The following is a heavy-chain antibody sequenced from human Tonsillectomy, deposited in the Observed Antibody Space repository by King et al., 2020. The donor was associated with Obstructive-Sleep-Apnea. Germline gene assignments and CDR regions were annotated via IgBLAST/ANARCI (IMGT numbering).Heavy chain of an antibody. CDR2: MNSDGSST. CDR3: ARDRGGAGPTTTDY. D-gene: IGHD1-26*01. V-gene: IGHV3-74*01. Sequence: VQLVESGGGLVQPGGSLRLSCAASGFTFRTSWMHWVRQAPGKGLVWVLRMNSDGSSTIYADFVKGRFTISRDNAKNTLYLQMNSLRAEDTAVYYCARDRGGAGPTTTDYWGQGTLVTVSS. J-gene: IGHJ4*02. CDR1: GFTFRTSW.